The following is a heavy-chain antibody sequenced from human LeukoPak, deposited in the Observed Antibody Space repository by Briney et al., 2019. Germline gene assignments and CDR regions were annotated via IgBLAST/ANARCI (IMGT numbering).Heavy chain of an antibody. Sequence: GGSLRLSCAASRFTFSNYAMSWVRQAPGKGLEWVSSIRDSAYRTYYADSVKGRFTISRDNSKNTLYLQMNSLRAEDTAVYYCASEHSGNYNRPFDYWGQGTLVTVSS. V-gene: IGHV3-23*01. CDR2: IRDSAYRT. D-gene: IGHD1-26*01. CDR1: RFTFSNYA. CDR3: ASEHSGNYNRPFDY. J-gene: IGHJ4*02.